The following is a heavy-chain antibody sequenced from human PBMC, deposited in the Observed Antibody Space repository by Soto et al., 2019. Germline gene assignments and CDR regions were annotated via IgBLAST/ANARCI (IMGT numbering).Heavy chain of an antibody. D-gene: IGHD3-22*01. J-gene: IGHJ6*02. CDR2: NDPTDSYT. CDR1: GHSFSSYW. V-gene: IGHV5-10-1*01. CDR3: ARHGADDSSGDLRYGMDV. Sequence: GESLKSSCKGSGHSFSSYWISGVSQMPGNGLEWQERNDPTDSYTNYSPSFQGHVTISADKSISTAYLQWSSLKASDTAMYYCARHGADDSSGDLRYGMDVWGQGTTDTVS.